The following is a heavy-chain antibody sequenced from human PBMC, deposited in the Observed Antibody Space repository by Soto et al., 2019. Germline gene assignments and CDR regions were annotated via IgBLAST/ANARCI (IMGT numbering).Heavy chain of an antibody. CDR2: FQHSGST. CDR1: GDSISSYY. Sequence: PSETLSLTCTVSGDSISSYYWSWVRQPPGRGLEWIGYFQHSGSTNYNPSLKSRVTISGDTSKKFFSLNLRSVTAADTAVYFCAILKGGDFFDYWGQGALVTVSS. D-gene: IGHD2-21*02. CDR3: AILKGGDFFDY. J-gene: IGHJ4*02. V-gene: IGHV4-59*12.